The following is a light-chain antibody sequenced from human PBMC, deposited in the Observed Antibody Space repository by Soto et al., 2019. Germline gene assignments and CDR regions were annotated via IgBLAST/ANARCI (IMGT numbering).Light chain of an antibody. J-gene: IGKJ1*01. V-gene: IGKV3-15*01. CDR3: QQYDKWWT. Sequence: EIVMTQSPVTLSVSPGERATLSCRASQTVSSNLAWYQQRPGQAPRLLIYGASTRANGIPVRFSGIGSGTEFTLTISSLQSEDFAIYYCQQYDKWWTFGQGTKVEIK. CDR1: QTVSSN. CDR2: GAS.